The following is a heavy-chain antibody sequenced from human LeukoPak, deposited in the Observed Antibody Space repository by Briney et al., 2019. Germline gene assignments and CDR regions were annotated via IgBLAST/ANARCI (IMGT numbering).Heavy chain of an antibody. CDR3: ARDFPLYYYGSGTLGGMGY. V-gene: IGHV3-30-3*01. Sequence: GGSLRLSCAASGFTFSSYAMHWVRQAPGKGLEWVAVISYDGSNKYYADSVKGRFTISRDNSKNTLYLQMNSLRAEDTAVYYCARDFPLYYYGSGTLGGMGYWGQGTLVTVSS. CDR2: ISYDGSNK. J-gene: IGHJ4*02. D-gene: IGHD3-10*01. CDR1: GFTFSSYA.